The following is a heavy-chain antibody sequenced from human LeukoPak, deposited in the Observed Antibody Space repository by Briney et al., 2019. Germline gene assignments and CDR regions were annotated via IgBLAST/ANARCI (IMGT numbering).Heavy chain of an antibody. D-gene: IGHD2-21*02. CDR3: ARDPSYCGGDCSLFFNGFDI. J-gene: IGHJ3*02. CDR2: IYYSGRT. V-gene: IGHV4-59*12. Sequence: SETLSLTCSVSGGSISSYYWSWIRQPPGRGLEWIGYIYYSGRTSYNPSLKSRVTISVDTSKNQFSLKLSSVTAADTAVYYCARDPSYCGGDCSLFFNGFDIWGPGTMVTVSS. CDR1: GGSISSYY.